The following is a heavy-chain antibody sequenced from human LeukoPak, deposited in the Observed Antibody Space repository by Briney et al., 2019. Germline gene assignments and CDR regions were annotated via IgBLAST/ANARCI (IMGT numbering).Heavy chain of an antibody. V-gene: IGHV3-74*01. CDR2: LNPDGSGP. Sequence: GGSLRLSCAASGVTFRTSWIHYVRQAPGGGREWISRLNPDGSGPAYADSLKGRLTISRDNARNTVDLLMNSVRADDTAVYYCVRGSSDWKGMDIWGQGTLVTVSS. CDR1: GVTFRTSW. J-gene: IGHJ4*02. CDR3: VRGSSDWKGMDI. D-gene: IGHD6-19*01.